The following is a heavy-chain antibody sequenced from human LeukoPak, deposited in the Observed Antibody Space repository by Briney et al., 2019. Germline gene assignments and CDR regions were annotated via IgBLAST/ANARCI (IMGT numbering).Heavy chain of an antibody. CDR1: GYTFTSYD. D-gene: IGHD6-13*01. J-gene: IGHJ6*03. V-gene: IGHV1-8*01. CDR2: MNPNSGNT. CDR3: SRSRAAATKERVYYYYYYMDV. Sequence: ASVKVSCKASGYTFTSYDINWVRQATGQGLEWMGWMNPNSGNTGYAQKFQGRVTMTMNTSLRTAYMELSSLRSRGPAGYYCSRSRAAATKERVYYYYYYMDVWGKGTTGTVS.